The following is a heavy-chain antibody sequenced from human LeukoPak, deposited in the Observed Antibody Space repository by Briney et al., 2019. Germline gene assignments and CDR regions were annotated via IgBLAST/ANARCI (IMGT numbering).Heavy chain of an antibody. V-gene: IGHV1-24*01. CDR1: GYTFTSYY. J-gene: IGHJ4*02. CDR3: ATTRSVVVTAPLEGDYFDY. CDR2: FDPEDGET. D-gene: IGHD2-21*02. Sequence: WASVKVSCKASGYTFTSYYMHWVRQAPGKGLEWMGGFDPEDGETIYAQKFQGRVTMTEDTSTDTAYMELSSLRSEDTAVYYCATTRSVVVTAPLEGDYFDYWGQGTLVTISS.